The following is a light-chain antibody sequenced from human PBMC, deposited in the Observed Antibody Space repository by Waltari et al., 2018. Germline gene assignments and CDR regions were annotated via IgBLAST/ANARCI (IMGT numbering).Light chain of an antibody. CDR1: QSVSSSY. CDR2: GAS. Sequence: EIVLTQSPGTLSLSPGERATLSCRASQSVSSSYLAWYQQKPGQAPRLLIYGASSRAPGIPDRFSGSGSGTDFTLTISRLEPEDFAVYYCQQYGSSPPMYTFGQGTKLEI. J-gene: IGKJ2*01. CDR3: QQYGSSPPMYT. V-gene: IGKV3-20*01.